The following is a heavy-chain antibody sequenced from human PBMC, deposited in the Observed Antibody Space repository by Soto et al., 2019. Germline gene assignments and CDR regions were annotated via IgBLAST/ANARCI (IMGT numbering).Heavy chain of an antibody. CDR3: ARSGFDGSGSRPYVFDS. CDR2: ISGHGVNS. V-gene: IGHV1-18*01. Sequence: QVQLVQSGAEVKKPGAAVTVSCQASGYTFSTYGISWVRQAPGQGLEWMGWISGHGVNSNYAQRLQGRVTVTTDTSTSTAYMELRNLRSDDTAVYYCARSGFDGSGSRPYVFDSWGPGTLVNVSS. J-gene: IGHJ4*02. D-gene: IGHD3-10*01. CDR1: GYTFSTYG.